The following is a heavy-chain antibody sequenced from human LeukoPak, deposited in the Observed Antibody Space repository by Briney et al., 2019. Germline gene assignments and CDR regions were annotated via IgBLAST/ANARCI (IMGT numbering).Heavy chain of an antibody. CDR2: INHSGST. CDR3: ARGGYYYGSGSYSDDNWFDP. J-gene: IGHJ5*02. Sequence: ASETLSLTCAVYGGSFSGYYWSWIRQPPGKGLEWIGEINHSGSTKYNPSLKSRVTISVDTSKNQFSLKLSSVTAADTAVYYCARGGYYYGSGSYSDDNWFDPWGQGTLVTVSS. D-gene: IGHD3-10*01. CDR1: GGSFSGYY. V-gene: IGHV4-34*01.